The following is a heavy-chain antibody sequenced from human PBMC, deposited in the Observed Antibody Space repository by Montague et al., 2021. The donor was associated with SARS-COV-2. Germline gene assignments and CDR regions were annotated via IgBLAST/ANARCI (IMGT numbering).Heavy chain of an antibody. D-gene: IGHD6-6*01. CDR2: INHSGST. V-gene: IGHV4-34*01. Sequence: SETLSLTCAVYGGSFSGYFWSWIRQPPGKGLEWIGEINHSGSTNYNPSLKSRVTLSVDTSKKQFSLKLSSVTAADTALYYCARGWWQLVRGLHFDYWGQGTLVTVSS. CDR1: GGSFSGYF. CDR3: ARGWWQLVRGLHFDY. J-gene: IGHJ4*02.